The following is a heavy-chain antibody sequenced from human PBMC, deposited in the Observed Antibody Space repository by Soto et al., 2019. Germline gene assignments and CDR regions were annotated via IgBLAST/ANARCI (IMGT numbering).Heavy chain of an antibody. CDR3: AREIGNYDFWGYYYYYGMDV. CDR1: GFTFSSYW. Sequence: GGSLRLSCAASGFTFSSYWMHWVRQAPGEGLVWVSRINSDGSSTSYADSVKGRFTISRDNAKNTLYLQMNSLRAEDTAVYYCAREIGNYDFWGYYYYYGMDVWGQGTTVTVSS. CDR2: INSDGSST. D-gene: IGHD3-3*01. V-gene: IGHV3-74*01. J-gene: IGHJ6*02.